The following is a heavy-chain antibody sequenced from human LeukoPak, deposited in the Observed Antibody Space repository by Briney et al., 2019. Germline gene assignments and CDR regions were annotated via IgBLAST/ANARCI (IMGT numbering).Heavy chain of an antibody. CDR2: ISGSETTM. J-gene: IGHJ3*01. V-gene: IGHV3-11*04. CDR3: VREMPKSRSWYGPDVSGV. CDR1: GFSFSDYY. Sequence: GGSLRPSCAASGFSFSDYYMSWVRQAPGKGLEWVSYISGSETTMYYADSVRGRFTISRDNAKNSLYLQMNSLGVEDTAVYYCVREMPKSRSWYGPDVSGVWGQGTLVTVSS. D-gene: IGHD6-13*01.